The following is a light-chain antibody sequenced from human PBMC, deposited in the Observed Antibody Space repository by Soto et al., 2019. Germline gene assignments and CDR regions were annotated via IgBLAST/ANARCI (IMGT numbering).Light chain of an antibody. CDR2: GAS. CDR3: QQYNNWPPGT. V-gene: IGKV3D-15*01. Sequence: EIVMTQSPATLSVSLGERATLSCRASQSVSSNLAWYQQKPGQAPRLLIYGASTRATGIPARFSGSGSGTEFTLTISSLQSEDFAVYYCQQYNNWPPGTFGQRTKLVI. CDR1: QSVSSN. J-gene: IGKJ2*02.